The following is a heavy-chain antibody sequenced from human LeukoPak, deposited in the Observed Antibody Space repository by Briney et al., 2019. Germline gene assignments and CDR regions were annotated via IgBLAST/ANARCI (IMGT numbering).Heavy chain of an antibody. V-gene: IGHV4-4*02. D-gene: IGHD1-26*01. CDR1: GGSISSSNW. CDR3: ARGSHSYYYYYMDV. J-gene: IGHJ6*03. Sequence: SETLSPTCAVSGGSISSSNWWSWVRQPPGKGLEWIGEIYHSGSTNYNPSLKSRVTISVDKSKNQFSLKLSSVTAADTAVYYCARGSHSYYYYYMDVWGKGTTVTVSS. CDR2: IYHSGST.